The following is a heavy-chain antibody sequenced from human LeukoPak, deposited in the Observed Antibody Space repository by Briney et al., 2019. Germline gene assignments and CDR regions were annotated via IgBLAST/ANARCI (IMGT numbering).Heavy chain of an antibody. V-gene: IGHV4-4*02. D-gene: IGHD5-18*01. CDR3: ARSIQLWPHSTFDY. J-gene: IGHJ4*02. Sequence: SETLSLTCAVSGGSISSSNWWSWVRQPPGKGLEWIGEIYHSGSTNYNPSLKSRVTISVDRSKNQFSLKLSSVTAADTAVYYCARSIQLWPHSTFDYWGQGTLVTASS. CDR2: IYHSGST. CDR1: GGSISSSNW.